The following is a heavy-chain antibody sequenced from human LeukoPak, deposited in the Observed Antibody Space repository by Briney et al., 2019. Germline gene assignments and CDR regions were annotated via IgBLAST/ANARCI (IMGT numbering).Heavy chain of an antibody. V-gene: IGHV3-30*02. Sequence: PGGSLRLSCAASGFTFSSYGMHWVRQAPGKGLEWVAVIWYDGSNKYYADSVKGRFTIPRDNSKNTLYLQMNSLRAEDTAVYYCAKGTSGYCGAYCLDYWGQGSLVTVSS. CDR2: IWYDGSNK. CDR1: GFTFSSYG. J-gene: IGHJ4*02. CDR3: AKGTSGYCGAYCLDY. D-gene: IGHD3-22*01.